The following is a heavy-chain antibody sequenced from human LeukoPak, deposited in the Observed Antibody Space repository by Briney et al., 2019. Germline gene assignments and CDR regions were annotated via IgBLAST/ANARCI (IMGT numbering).Heavy chain of an antibody. CDR3: AKESRLIWFGESDY. Sequence: PGGSLRLSCAASGFTFSSYAMSWVRQAPGKGLEWVLGISGSGGSTHYADSVKGRFTISRDNSKNTLYLQMNSLRDEDTAVYYCAKESRLIWFGESDYWGQGTLVTVSS. V-gene: IGHV3-23*01. D-gene: IGHD3-10*01. CDR2: ISGSGGST. J-gene: IGHJ4*02. CDR1: GFTFSSYA.